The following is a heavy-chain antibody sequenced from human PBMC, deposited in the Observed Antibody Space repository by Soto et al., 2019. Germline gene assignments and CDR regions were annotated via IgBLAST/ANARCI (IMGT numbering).Heavy chain of an antibody. CDR2: ISDRGTA. V-gene: IGHV4-31*03. CDR1: GGSINSGGYY. CDR3: ARGRTFYAR. D-gene: IGHD2-2*01. Sequence: LSLTCSVSGGSINSGGYYWSWILQHPARGLEWIGSISDRGTAYYNPSLRSRISISIHTSKNQFSLKVRSVTAADAAVFYCARGRTFYARWGQGTLVTVSS. J-gene: IGHJ1*01.